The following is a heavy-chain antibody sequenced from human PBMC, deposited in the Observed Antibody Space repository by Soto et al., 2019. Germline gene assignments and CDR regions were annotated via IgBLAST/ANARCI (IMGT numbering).Heavy chain of an antibody. CDR1: GDSISSDNYY. D-gene: IGHD2-8*01. CDR3: ARHPGYAVPTVYATHYFNY. V-gene: IGHV4-39*01. CDR2: IYYTGST. J-gene: IGHJ4*02. Sequence: QLQLQESGPGLVKPSETLSLTCTVSGDSISSDNYYCGWIRQPPGKGLEWIGSIYYTGSTYYNPAPKSRVTMSVDTSKSQFSLKLSSVTAADTAVYYCARHPGYAVPTVYATHYFNYWGQGILVTVST.